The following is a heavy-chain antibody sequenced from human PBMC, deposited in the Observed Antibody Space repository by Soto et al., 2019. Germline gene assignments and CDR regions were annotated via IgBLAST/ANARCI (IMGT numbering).Heavy chain of an antibody. CDR3: AKLPPLVVVVAAISYFDY. CDR1: GFTFSSYA. D-gene: IGHD2-15*01. V-gene: IGHV3-23*01. Sequence: PGGSLRLSCAASGFTFSSYAMSWVRQAPGKVLEWVSAISGSGGSTYYADSVKGRFTISRDNSKNTLYLQMNSLRAEDTAVYYCAKLPPLVVVVAAISYFDYWGQGXLVTVYS. CDR2: ISGSGGST. J-gene: IGHJ4*02.